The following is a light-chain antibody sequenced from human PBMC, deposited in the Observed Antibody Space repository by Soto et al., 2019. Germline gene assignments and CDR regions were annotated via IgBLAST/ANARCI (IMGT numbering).Light chain of an antibody. CDR2: AAS. J-gene: IGKJ1*01. Sequence: DIQLTQSPSSLSASVGDRVTITCRASQGISNALAWYQQRPGKVPKLLMSAASTLQSGVPSRFSGSGSGTDFTLTISSLQPEDVATYYCQKYDSVPTFGQGTRWIS. CDR3: QKYDSVPT. V-gene: IGKV1-27*01. CDR1: QGISNA.